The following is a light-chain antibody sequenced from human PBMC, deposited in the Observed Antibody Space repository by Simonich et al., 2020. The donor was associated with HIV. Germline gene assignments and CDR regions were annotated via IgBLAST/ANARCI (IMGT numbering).Light chain of an antibody. CDR1: QSVLYSSNNKNY. CDR3: QQYYSTPLT. J-gene: IGKJ4*01. Sequence: DIVMTQSPDSLAVSLCVRATINCKSSQSVLYSSNNKNYLAWYQQNPVQPPKLLISCASNRESGVPDRFSGSGSGTDFTLTISSLQAEDVAVYYCQQYYSTPLTFGGGTKVEIK. CDR2: CAS. V-gene: IGKV4-1*01.